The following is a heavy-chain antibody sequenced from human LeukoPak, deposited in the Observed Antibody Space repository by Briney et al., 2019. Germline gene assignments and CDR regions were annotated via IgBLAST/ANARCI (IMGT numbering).Heavy chain of an antibody. J-gene: IGHJ6*03. Sequence: ASVKVSCKASGYTFTSYDINWVRQAPGQGLEWMGWIDSYNGNTNYAQKLQGRVTMTTDTSTSTAYMELRSLRSDDTAVYYCARGRYGSGSYIYYYYMDVWGKGTTVTLSS. D-gene: IGHD3-10*01. CDR3: ARGRYGSGSYIYYYYMDV. CDR1: GYTFTSYD. CDR2: IDSYNGNT. V-gene: IGHV1-18*01.